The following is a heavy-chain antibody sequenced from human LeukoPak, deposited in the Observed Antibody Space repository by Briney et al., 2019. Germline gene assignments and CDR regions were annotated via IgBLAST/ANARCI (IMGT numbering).Heavy chain of an antibody. V-gene: IGHV3-23*01. D-gene: IGHD3-10*01. J-gene: IGHJ4*02. CDR1: GFTFSSYA. CDR2: ISGSGGST. Sequence: PGGSLRLSCAASGFTFSSYAMSWVRQAPGKGLEWVSAISGSGGSTYYADSVKGRFTISRDNSKNTLYLQMNSLRAEDTAVYYCAKDRSLYYYGSGLFDYWGQGTLVTVSS. CDR3: AKDRSLYYYGSGLFDY.